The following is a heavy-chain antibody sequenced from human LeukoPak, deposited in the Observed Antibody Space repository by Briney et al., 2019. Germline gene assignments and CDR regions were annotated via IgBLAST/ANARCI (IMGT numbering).Heavy chain of an antibody. CDR3: ASPEPGPPLFDAFDI. Sequence: EGSLRLSCAASGFTFSSYAMSWVRQAPGKGLEWVSAISGSGGSTYYADSVKGRFTISRDNSKNTLYLQMNGLRAEDTAAYYCASPEPGPPLFDAFDIWGQGTMVTVSS. CDR2: ISGSGGST. D-gene: IGHD1-1*01. V-gene: IGHV3-23*01. J-gene: IGHJ3*02. CDR1: GFTFSSYA.